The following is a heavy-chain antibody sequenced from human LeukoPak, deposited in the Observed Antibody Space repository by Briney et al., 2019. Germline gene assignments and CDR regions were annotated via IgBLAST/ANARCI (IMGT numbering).Heavy chain of an antibody. CDR2: INHSGST. J-gene: IGHJ4*02. Sequence: SETLSLTCAVYGGSFSGYYWSWIRRPPGKGLEWIGEINHSGSTNYNPSLKSRVTISVDTSKNQFSLKLSSVTTAGTAVYYCARGSYTYGDYWYYFDYWGQGTLVTVSS. V-gene: IGHV4-34*01. CDR3: ARGSYTYGDYWYYFDY. D-gene: IGHD4-17*01. CDR1: GGSFSGYY.